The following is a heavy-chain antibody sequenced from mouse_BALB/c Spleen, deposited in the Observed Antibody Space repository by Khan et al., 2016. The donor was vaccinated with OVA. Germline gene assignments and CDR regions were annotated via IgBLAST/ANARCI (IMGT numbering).Heavy chain of an antibody. D-gene: IGHD2-14*01. CDR3: ASYRYDYFDY. Sequence: QVHVKQSGAELARPGASVKLSCKSSGYTFTSYWMQWIKQRPGQGLEWIGTIYPGDGDTRYTQKFKDKATLTADKSSNTAYMQLSNLASEDSAVYYCASYRYDYFDYWGQGTTLTVSS. J-gene: IGHJ2*01. CDR2: IYPGDGDT. V-gene: IGHV1-87*01. CDR1: GYTFTSYW.